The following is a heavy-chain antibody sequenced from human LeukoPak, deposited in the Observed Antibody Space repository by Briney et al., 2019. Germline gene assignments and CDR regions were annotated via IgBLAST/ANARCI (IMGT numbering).Heavy chain of an antibody. CDR3: ARDPGGTWGFDY. CDR2: ISIYSGNT. Sequence: ASVKVSCKASGYTFTSHGLSWARQAPGQGLEWMGWISIYSGNTNYAQKFQDRISMTTDTSTSTAYMELRSLKSDDTAVCYCARDPGGTWGFDYWGQGALVTVSS. J-gene: IGHJ4*02. V-gene: IGHV1-18*01. CDR1: GYTFTSHG. D-gene: IGHD7-27*01.